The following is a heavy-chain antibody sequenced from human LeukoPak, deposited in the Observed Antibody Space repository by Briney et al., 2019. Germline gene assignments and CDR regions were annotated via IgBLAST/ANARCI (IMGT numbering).Heavy chain of an antibody. CDR1: GGSISSISYQ. CDR3: AGGPRITMTVVVY. D-gene: IGHD3-22*01. J-gene: IGHJ4*02. CDR2: IYYTGST. V-gene: IGHV4-39*07. Sequence: SETLSLTCTVSGGSISSISYQWGWIRQPPGKGLEWIGNIYYTGSTNYNPSLKSRVTISVDTSKNQFSLKLSSVTAADTAVYYCAGGPRITMTVVVYWGQGTLVTVSS.